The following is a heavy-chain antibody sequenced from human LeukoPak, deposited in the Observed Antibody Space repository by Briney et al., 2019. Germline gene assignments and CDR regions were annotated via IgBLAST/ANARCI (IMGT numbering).Heavy chain of an antibody. Sequence: GGSLRLSCAASGFTFSSYAMSWVRQAPRKGLEWVSAISGSGGSTYYADSVKGRFTISRDNSKSTLYLQMNSLRAEDTAVYYCVRLGWAPRRLRYFSYYFDYWGQGALVTVSS. V-gene: IGHV3-23*01. CDR1: GFTFSSYA. D-gene: IGHD3-9*01. CDR2: ISGSGGST. CDR3: VRLGWAPRRLRYFSYYFDY. J-gene: IGHJ4*02.